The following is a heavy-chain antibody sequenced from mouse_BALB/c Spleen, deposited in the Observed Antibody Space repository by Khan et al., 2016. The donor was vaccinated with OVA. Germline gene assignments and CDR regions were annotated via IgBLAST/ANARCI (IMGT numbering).Heavy chain of an antibody. J-gene: IGHJ3*01. CDR1: GYTFSSYW. D-gene: IGHD1-1*01. Sequence: QVQLQQSGAELMKPGASVKISCKATGYTFSSYWIEWVKQRPGHGLEWIGEILPGSGRNNYNEKFKGKATFTADTSSNTADMQLSSLTSEDSAVYYCARGNYYGSSSWFGYWGQGTLVTVSA. CDR2: ILPGSGRN. CDR3: ARGNYYGSSSWFGY. V-gene: IGHV1-9*01.